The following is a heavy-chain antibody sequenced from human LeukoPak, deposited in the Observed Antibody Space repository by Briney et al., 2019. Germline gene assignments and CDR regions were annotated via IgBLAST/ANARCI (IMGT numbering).Heavy chain of an antibody. V-gene: IGHV3-74*01. D-gene: IGHD3-22*01. J-gene: IGHJ3*02. CDR2: INSDGSST. CDR1: GFTFSSYW. CDR3: AREIYYYDSSGAFDI. Sequence: PGGSLRLSCAASGFTFSSYWMHWVRQAPGKGLVWVSRINSDGSSTSYADSVKGRFTISRDNAKNTLYLQMNSLRAEDTAVYYCAREIYYYDSSGAFDIWGQGTMVTVSS.